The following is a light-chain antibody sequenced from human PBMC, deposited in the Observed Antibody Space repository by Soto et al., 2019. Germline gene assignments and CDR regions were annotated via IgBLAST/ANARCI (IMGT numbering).Light chain of an antibody. Sequence: QSALTQPHSVSGSPGQSVTISCTGTSSDVGGYNYVSWYQHHPGKAPKLIIYDVSERPSGVPDRFFGSKSGNTGNTASLTISGLQAEDEADYYCCSYAGSYTHVFGSGTKVTVL. J-gene: IGLJ1*01. CDR1: SSDVGGYNY. CDR2: DVS. CDR3: CSYAGSYTHV. V-gene: IGLV2-11*01.